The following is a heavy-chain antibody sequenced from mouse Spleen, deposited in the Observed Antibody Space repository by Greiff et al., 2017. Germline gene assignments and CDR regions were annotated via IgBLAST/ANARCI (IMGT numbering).Heavy chain of an antibody. CDR3: ARTRRGGLYYAMDY. Sequence: QVQLKQPGAELVKPGASVKLSCKASGYTFTSYWMHWVKQRPGRGLEWIGRIDPNSGGTKYNEKFKSKATLTVDKPSSTAYMQLSSLTSEDSAVYYCARTRRGGLYYAMDYWGQGTSVTVSS. V-gene: IGHV1-72*01. CDR2: IDPNSGGT. CDR1: GYTFTSYW. D-gene: IGHD3-3*01. J-gene: IGHJ4*01.